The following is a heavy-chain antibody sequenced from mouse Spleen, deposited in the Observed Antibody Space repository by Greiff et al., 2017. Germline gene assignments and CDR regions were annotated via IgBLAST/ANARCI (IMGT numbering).Heavy chain of an antibody. CDR1: GYSFTGYT. Sequence: EVQLQQSGPELVKPGASMKISCKASGYSFTGYTMNWVKQSHGQNLEWIGLINPYNGGTSYNQKFKGKATLTVDKSSSTAYMELLSLTSEDSAVYYYARWKDRYFDVWGAGTTVTVSS. CDR3: ARWKDRYFDV. V-gene: IGHV1-26*01. J-gene: IGHJ1*01. CDR2: INPYNGGT.